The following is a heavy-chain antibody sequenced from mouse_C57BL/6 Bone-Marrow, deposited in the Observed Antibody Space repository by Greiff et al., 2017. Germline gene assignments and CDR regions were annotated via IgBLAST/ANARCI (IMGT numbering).Heavy chain of an antibody. CDR1: GYTFTSYW. Sequence: QVQLQQPGAELVRPGSSVKLSCKASGYTFTSYWMHWVKQRPIQGLEWIGNIDPSDSETHYNQKFKDKATLTVDKSSSTAYMQLSSLTSEDSAVYYCAAGYYGSSPGFAYWGQGTLVTVSA. CDR2: IDPSDSET. V-gene: IGHV1-52*01. D-gene: IGHD1-1*01. CDR3: AAGYYGSSPGFAY. J-gene: IGHJ3*01.